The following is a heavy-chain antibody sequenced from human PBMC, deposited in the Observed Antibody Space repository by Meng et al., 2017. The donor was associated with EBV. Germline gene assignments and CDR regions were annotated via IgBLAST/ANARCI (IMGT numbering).Heavy chain of an antibody. CDR2: IIPIFGTA. D-gene: IGHD6-13*01. J-gene: IGHJ4*02. CDR3: ARAEIAAAGRLDY. CDR1: GGIFSSYA. Sequence: GRLVKAGAEVKRLWSAVEVSCNASGGIFSSYAISGVRQAPGQGLECMGGIIPIFGTANYAQKFQGRVTITADKSTSTAYMELSSLRSEDTAVYYCARAEIAAAGRLDYWGQGTLVTVSS. V-gene: IGHV1-69*06.